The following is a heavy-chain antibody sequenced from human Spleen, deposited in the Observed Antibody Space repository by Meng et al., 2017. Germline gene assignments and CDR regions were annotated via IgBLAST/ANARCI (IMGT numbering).Heavy chain of an antibody. CDR3: ATDPRSSLDTAMVRRGSGRIGDY. V-gene: IGHV3-30*01. CDR1: GFPFSSYA. D-gene: IGHD5-18*01. Sequence: SLKISCAASGFPFSSYAMHWVRQAPGKGLEWVAVISYDGSNKYYAGPVKGRFTISRDNFNNTLYLQMNSLRAEDTAEYYCATDPRSSLDTAMVRRGSGRIGDYWGLETLVTVSS. CDR2: ISYDGSNK. J-gene: IGHJ4*02.